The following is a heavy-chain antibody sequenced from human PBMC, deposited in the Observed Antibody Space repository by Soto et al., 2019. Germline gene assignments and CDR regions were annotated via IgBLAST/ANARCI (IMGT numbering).Heavy chain of an antibody. J-gene: IGHJ3*02. V-gene: IGHV1-18*01. CDR3: ARVQQWPHAFDI. CDR1: GYTFTSYC. Sequence: ASVNVSCKSSGYTFTSYCISWVRQAPGQGLEWMGWISAYNGNTNYAQKLQGRVTMTTDTSTSTAYMELRSLRSDDTAVYYCARVQQWPHAFDIWGQGTMVTVS. CDR2: ISAYNGNT. D-gene: IGHD6-19*01.